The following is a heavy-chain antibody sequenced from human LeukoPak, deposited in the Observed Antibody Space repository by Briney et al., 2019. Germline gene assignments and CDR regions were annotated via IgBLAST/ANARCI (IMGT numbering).Heavy chain of an antibody. CDR1: GFTFSDYH. Sequence: GGSLRLSCAATGFTFSDYHMSWICRQAPGKGLEWVSYISSSGTPIYYADSVKGRFTISRDNAKNSLYLQMNSLRAEDTAVYYCARSGAGSYYDTSGYPYYFDYWGQGTLVTVSS. CDR3: ARSGAGSYYDTSGYPYYFDY. D-gene: IGHD3-22*01. J-gene: IGHJ4*02. V-gene: IGHV3-11*04. CDR2: ISSSGTPI.